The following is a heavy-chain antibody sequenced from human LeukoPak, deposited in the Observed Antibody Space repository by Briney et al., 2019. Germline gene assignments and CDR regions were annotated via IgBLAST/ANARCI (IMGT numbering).Heavy chain of an antibody. Sequence: GGSLTLSCTASGFTFGDYAMSWVRQAPGKGMEWVGFIRSKAYGGTTEYAASVKGRFTISRDDSKSIAYLQMNSLKTEDTAVYYCAAGRYDFWSGYHYGMDVWGQGTTVTVSS. V-gene: IGHV3-49*04. D-gene: IGHD3-3*01. CDR2: IRSKAYGGTT. CDR3: AAGRYDFWSGYHYGMDV. J-gene: IGHJ6*02. CDR1: GFTFGDYA.